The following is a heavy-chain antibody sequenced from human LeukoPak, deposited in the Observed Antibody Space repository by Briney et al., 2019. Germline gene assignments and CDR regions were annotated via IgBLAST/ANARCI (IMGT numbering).Heavy chain of an antibody. V-gene: IGHV3-11*01. J-gene: IGHJ5*02. CDR2: ISSRGSSI. CDR1: GFTFSDCY. D-gene: IGHD3-22*01. CDR3: ARVGSSGYPIDL. Sequence: PGGSLRLSCAASGFTFSDCYMSWIRQAPGKGLEWVSYISSRGSSINYADSVKGRFAISRDNAKKSLFLQMNSLRAEDTAVYYCARVGSSGYPIDLWGQGTLVTVSS.